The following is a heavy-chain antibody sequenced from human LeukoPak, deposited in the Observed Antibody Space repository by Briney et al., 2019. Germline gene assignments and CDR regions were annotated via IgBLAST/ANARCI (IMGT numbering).Heavy chain of an antibody. D-gene: IGHD3-16*01. CDR1: GGSISSSSYY. CDR3: ARAEIGVPGQLLGGPQGAFDI. Sequence: SETLSLTCIVSGGSISSSSYYWGWIRQPPGKGLEWIGSIYYSGSTYYNPSLKSRVTISVDTSKNQFSLKLSSVTAADTAVYYCARAEIGVPGQLLGGPQGAFDIWGQGTMVTVSS. CDR2: IYYSGST. J-gene: IGHJ3*02. V-gene: IGHV4-39*01.